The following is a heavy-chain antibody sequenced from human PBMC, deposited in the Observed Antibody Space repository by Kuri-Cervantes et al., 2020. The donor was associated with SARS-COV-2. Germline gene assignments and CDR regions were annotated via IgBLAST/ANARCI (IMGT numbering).Heavy chain of an antibody. Sequence: GESLKISCAASGFTLSSYEMNWVRQAPGKGLEWVSYISSSGSTIYYADSVKGRFTISRDNAKNSLYLQMNSLRAEDTALYYCAKDVSSGWYDVGIDYWGQGTLVTVSS. CDR2: ISSSGSTI. V-gene: IGHV3-48*03. D-gene: IGHD6-19*01. J-gene: IGHJ4*02. CDR1: GFTLSSYE. CDR3: AKDVSSGWYDVGIDY.